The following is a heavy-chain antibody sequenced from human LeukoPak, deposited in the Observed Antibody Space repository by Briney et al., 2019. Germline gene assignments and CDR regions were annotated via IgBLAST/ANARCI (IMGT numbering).Heavy chain of an antibody. CDR2: INPNSGGT. Sequence: GASVTVSCKASGYTFTGYYMHWVRPAPGQGLEWMGWINPNSGGTNYAQKFQGRVTMTRDTSISTAYMELSRLRSDDTAVYYCRTDRYGDYGDYIDYWGEGTLVTVSS. V-gene: IGHV1-2*02. D-gene: IGHD4-17*01. CDR3: RTDRYGDYGDYIDY. CDR1: GYTFTGYY. J-gene: IGHJ4*02.